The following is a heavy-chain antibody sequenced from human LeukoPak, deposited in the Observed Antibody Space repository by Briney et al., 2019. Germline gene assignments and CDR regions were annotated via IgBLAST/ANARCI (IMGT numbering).Heavy chain of an antibody. CDR2: VSYSGSST. D-gene: IGHD3-10*01. V-gene: IGHV3-23*01. Sequence: GGSLRLSCGASGFTFSDYAMSWVRQAPGRGLDWVSTVSYSGSSTYYADSVKGRFTISRDNSKNTLYLQMDSLRVEDTAINYCAKVPYSDYGSGRPPFMDVWGQGTTVAVSS. J-gene: IGHJ6*02. CDR3: AKVPYSDYGSGRPPFMDV. CDR1: GFTFSDYA.